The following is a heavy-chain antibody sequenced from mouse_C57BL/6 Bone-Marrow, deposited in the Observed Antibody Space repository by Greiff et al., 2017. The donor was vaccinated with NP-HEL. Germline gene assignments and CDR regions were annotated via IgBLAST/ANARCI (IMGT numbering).Heavy chain of an antibody. CDR1: GFNIKDYY. Sequence: EVQLQQSGAELVRPGASVKLSCTASGFNIKDYYMHWVKQRPEQGLEWIGRIDPEDGDTEYAPKFQGKATMTADTYSNTAYLQLSSLTSEDTAVYYCTPYGYGRFDYWGQGTTLTVSS. J-gene: IGHJ2*01. CDR3: TPYGYGRFDY. CDR2: IDPEDGDT. D-gene: IGHD2-2*01. V-gene: IGHV14-1*01.